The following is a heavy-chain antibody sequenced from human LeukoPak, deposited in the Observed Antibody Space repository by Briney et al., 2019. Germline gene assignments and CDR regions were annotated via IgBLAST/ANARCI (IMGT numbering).Heavy chain of an antibody. CDR1: GDSLSSSY. J-gene: IGHJ4*02. D-gene: IGHD2-8*01. CDR2: IYISGST. Sequence: SETLSLTCTVSGDSLSSSYWSWIRQSAGKGLEWIGRIYISGSTNYNPSLKSRVTMSVDMSKNQFSLKLSSVTAADTAVFYCARQWGRLGFDYWGQGILVTVSS. V-gene: IGHV4-4*07. CDR3: ARQWGRLGFDY.